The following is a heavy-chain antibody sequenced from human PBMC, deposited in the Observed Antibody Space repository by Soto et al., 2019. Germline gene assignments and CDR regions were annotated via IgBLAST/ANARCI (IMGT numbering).Heavy chain of an antibody. CDR2: TYDWTKWYY. V-gene: IGHV6-1*01. CDR1: VDSVSSNSAG. D-gene: IGHD1-26*01. CDR3: ASWERDSGRIFDY. J-gene: IGHJ4*01. Sequence: SQTLSLTCAITVDSVSSNSAGTGWARQSPTRGREWLGRTYDWTKWYYEYAVSESSPITINPVKSTIEYSMQLNSVTTEDTAVYFCASWERDSGRIFDYWGQGTLVTVSS.